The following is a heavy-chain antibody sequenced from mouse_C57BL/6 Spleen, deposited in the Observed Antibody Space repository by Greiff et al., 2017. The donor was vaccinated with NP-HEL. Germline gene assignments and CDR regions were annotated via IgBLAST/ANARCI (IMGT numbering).Heavy chain of an antibody. V-gene: IGHV5-17*01. D-gene: IGHD6-1*01. J-gene: IGHJ1*03. CDR3: ARGVSAYYWYFDV. CDR2: ISSGSSTI. CDR1: GFTFSDYG. Sequence: EVQGVESGGGLVKPGGSLKLSCAASGFTFSDYGMHWVRQAPEKGLEWVAYISSGSSTIYYADTVKGRFTISRDNAKNTLFLKMTSLRAEDTAMYYCARGVSAYYWYFDVWGTGTTVTGSS.